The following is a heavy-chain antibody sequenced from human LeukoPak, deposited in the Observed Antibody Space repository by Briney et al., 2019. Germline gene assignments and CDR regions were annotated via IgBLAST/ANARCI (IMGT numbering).Heavy chain of an antibody. D-gene: IGHD4-17*01. Sequence: SESLSLTCTVSGGSISSSSYYWGWLRQPPGKGLEWIGSIYYSGCTDYNPSLKSRVTISVDTSKNQFSLKLSSVTAANTAVYYCARHDYGDYGGLDYWGQGTLVTVSS. J-gene: IGHJ4*02. V-gene: IGHV4-39*01. CDR2: IYYSGCT. CDR1: GGSISSSSYY. CDR3: ARHDYGDYGGLDY.